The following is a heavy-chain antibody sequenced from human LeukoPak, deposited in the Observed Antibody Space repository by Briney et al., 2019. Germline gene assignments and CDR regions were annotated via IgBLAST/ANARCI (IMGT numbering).Heavy chain of an antibody. Sequence: PSETLSLTCTVSGGSISSSSYYWGWIRQPPGKGLEWIGSIYYSGSTYYTPSLKSRVTISVDTSKNQFSLKLRSVTAADTAVYYCARTHVVTATVDLWGQGTLVTVSS. D-gene: IGHD2-15*01. CDR1: GGSISSSSYY. CDR2: IYYSGST. CDR3: ARTHVVTATVDL. J-gene: IGHJ5*02. V-gene: IGHV4-39*07.